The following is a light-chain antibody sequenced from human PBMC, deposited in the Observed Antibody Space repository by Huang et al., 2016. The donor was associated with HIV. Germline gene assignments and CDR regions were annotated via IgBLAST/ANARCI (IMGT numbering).Light chain of an antibody. CDR1: QSLSTN. J-gene: IGKJ4*01. V-gene: IGKV3-15*01. Sequence: EIVMTQSPATLSVSPGERATLSCRASQSLSTNLAWYQHKSGQAPRLLIYGASTRTTGIPARFSGSGSGTEFTLTISSLESEDFAVYYCQQYNNWPLTFGGGTKVEIK. CDR2: GAS. CDR3: QQYNNWPLT.